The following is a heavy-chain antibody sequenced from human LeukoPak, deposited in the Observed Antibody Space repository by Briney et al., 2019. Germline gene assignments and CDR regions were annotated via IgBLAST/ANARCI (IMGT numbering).Heavy chain of an antibody. CDR3: ARSKPVRYFDWLQFARFDAFDI. CDR2: IIPTFGTA. Sequence: GASVKVSCKASGHTFTGYYMHWVRQAPGQGLERMGGIIPTFGTANYAQKLQGRVTMTTDTSTSTAYMELRSLRSDDTAVYYCARSKPVRYFDWLQFARFDAFDIWGQGTMVTVSS. V-gene: IGHV1-18*04. CDR1: GHTFTGYY. J-gene: IGHJ3*02. D-gene: IGHD3-9*01.